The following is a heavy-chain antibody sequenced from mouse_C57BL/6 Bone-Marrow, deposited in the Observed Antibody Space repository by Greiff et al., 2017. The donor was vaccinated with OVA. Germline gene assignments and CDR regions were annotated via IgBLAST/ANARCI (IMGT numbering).Heavy chain of an antibody. CDR1: GFSLSTFCMG. D-gene: IGHD2-2*01. J-gene: IGHJ3*01. Sequence: QVTLKVSGPGLLQPSPTLSLSCSFSGFSLSTFCMGVGWIRQPSGKGLEWLAHIWWDDAKYYNPALKSPPTISKATSNNQVFHKIANVDTADTATYYCARRGYGYGAWLAYWGQGTLVTVSA. CDR2: IWWDDAK. CDR3: ARRGYGYGAWLAY. V-gene: IGHV8-8*01.